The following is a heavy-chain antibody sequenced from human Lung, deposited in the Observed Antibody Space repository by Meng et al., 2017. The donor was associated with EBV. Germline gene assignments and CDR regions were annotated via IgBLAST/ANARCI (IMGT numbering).Heavy chain of an antibody. J-gene: IGHJ6*02. CDR2: ISYDGSNK. CDR1: GFTFSTFG. V-gene: IGHV3-30*18. D-gene: IGHD2-2*01. CDR3: AKDIVVVPALQWADYYYYYGMDV. Sequence: QVQLVESGGGVVQPGRSLRLSCGASGFTFSTFGMHWVRQAPGKGLEWVAVISYDGSNKYYADSVKGRFTISRDNSKNTLYLQMNSLRAEDTAVYYCAKDIVVVPALQWADYYYYYGMDVWGQGTTVTVSS.